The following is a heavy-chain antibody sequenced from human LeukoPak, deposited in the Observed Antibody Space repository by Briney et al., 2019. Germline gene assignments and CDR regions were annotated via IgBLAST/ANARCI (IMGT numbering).Heavy chain of an antibody. J-gene: IGHJ4*02. CDR2: IYHSGST. D-gene: IGHD6-19*01. CDR1: GYSISSGYY. Sequence: SETLSLTCTVSGYSISSGYYWGWIRQPPGKGLEWIGSIYHSGSTYYNPSLKSRVTISVDTSKNQFSLKLSSVTAADTAVYYCASRGGEQWSDYWGQGTLVTVSS. V-gene: IGHV4-38-2*02. CDR3: ASRGGEQWSDY.